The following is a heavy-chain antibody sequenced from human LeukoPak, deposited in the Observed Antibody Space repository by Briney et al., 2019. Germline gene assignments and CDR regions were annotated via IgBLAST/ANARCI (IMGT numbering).Heavy chain of an antibody. CDR1: GGSISSSSYY. V-gene: IGHV4-39*07. Sequence: PSETLSLTCTVSGGSISSSSYYWSWIRQPPGKGLEWIGEINHSGSTNYNPSLKSRVTISVDTSKNQFSLKLSSVTAADTAVYYCASLNPNTAMVDYWGQGTLVTVSS. CDR3: ASLNPNTAMVDY. D-gene: IGHD5-18*01. CDR2: INHSGST. J-gene: IGHJ4*02.